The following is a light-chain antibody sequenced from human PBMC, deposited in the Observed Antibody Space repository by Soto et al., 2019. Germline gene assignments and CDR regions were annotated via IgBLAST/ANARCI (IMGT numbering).Light chain of an antibody. CDR3: QQYNNWPPIT. J-gene: IGKJ5*01. V-gene: IGKV3-11*01. CDR1: QSVSTY. Sequence: EFVFTQSPSTLSLSPGERATLSCRASQSVSTYLAWYQQKPGQAPRLLIYDASNRATGIPARFSGSGSATDFTLTISSLQSEDFAVYYCQQYNNWPPITFGQGTRLEIK. CDR2: DAS.